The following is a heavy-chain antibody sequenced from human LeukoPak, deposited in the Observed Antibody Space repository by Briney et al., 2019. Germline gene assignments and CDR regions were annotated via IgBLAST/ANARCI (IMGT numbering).Heavy chain of an antibody. CDR3: ARRVYGDYRDWFDP. Sequence: GESLKISCKGSGYTFSNFWIGWVRQMPGRRLEWMAIIYPGDSDTRYSPSFQGQVTISADKSISTAYLQWSSLKASDTAIYYCARRVYGDYRDWFDPWGQGTLVIVSS. CDR1: GYTFSNFW. J-gene: IGHJ5*02. D-gene: IGHD4-17*01. CDR2: IYPGDSDT. V-gene: IGHV5-51*01.